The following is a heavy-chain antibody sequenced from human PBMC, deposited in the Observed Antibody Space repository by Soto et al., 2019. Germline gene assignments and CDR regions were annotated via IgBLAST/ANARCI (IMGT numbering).Heavy chain of an antibody. CDR1: GGSFSGYY. CDR3: AREGPNYYDGSAPWFDP. V-gene: IGHV4-34*01. J-gene: IGHJ5*02. D-gene: IGHD3-22*01. CDR2: INHSGST. Sequence: QVQLQQWGAGLLKPSETLSLTCAVYGGSFSGYYWSWIRQPPGKGLEWIGEINHSGSTNYNPSLKSRVNIAVDTSKNQLSLKLSSVTAADTAVYYCAREGPNYYDGSAPWFDPWGQGTLVTVSS.